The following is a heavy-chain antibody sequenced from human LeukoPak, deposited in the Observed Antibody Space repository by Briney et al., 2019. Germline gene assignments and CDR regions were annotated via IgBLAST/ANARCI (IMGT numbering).Heavy chain of an antibody. J-gene: IGHJ4*02. CDR1: GFTFSSYA. CDR2: ISYDGSNK. CDR3: ARGLLGIHPGADY. Sequence: GGSLRLSCAASGFTFSSYAMHWVRQAPGKGLEWVAVISYDGSNKYYADSVKGRFTISRDNSKNTLYLQMNSLRSEDTAVYYCARGLLGIHPGADYWGQGTLVTVSS. D-gene: IGHD6-13*01. V-gene: IGHV3-30*04.